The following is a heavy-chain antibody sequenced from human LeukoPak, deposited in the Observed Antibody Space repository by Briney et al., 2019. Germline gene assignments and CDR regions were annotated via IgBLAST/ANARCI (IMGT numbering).Heavy chain of an antibody. V-gene: IGHV3-49*04. D-gene: IGHD3-16*01. CDR3: ARALRIDY. CDR1: GFTFGDYV. J-gene: IGHJ4*01. CDR2: IRCKAYGGTT. Sequence: GGSLRLSCTASGFTFGDYVMSWVRQAPGKGLEWVGFIRCKAYGGTTELAASVKGRFTISRDDSKSIAYLQMNSLKTEDTAVHYCARALRIDYWGHGTLVTVSS.